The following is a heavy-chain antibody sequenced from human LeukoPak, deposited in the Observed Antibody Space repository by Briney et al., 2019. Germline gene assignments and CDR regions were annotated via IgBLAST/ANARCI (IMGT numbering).Heavy chain of an antibody. CDR3: ARDQSRGAMYYYDSSGYYAY. J-gene: IGHJ4*02. D-gene: IGHD3-22*01. CDR1: GYTFTSYG. V-gene: IGHV1-18*01. CDR2: ISAYNGNT. Sequence: ASVKVSCKASGYTFTSYGISWVRQAPGQGLEWMGWISAYNGNTNYAQKLQGRVTMTTDTSTSTAYMELRSLRSDDTAVYYCARDQSRGAMYYYDSSGYYAYWGQGTLVTVSS.